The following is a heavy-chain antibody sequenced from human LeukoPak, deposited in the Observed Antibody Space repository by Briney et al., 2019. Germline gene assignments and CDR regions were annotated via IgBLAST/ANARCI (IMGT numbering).Heavy chain of an antibody. CDR1: GFTFSSYV. D-gene: IGHD6-13*01. CDR3: GKGRDSSSWYAFDY. Sequence: GGSLRLSCAASGFTFSSYVMSWVRQAPGKGLEWVLGISESGGSTYYADSVKGRFTISRDNSRNTLYLQMNSLRADDTAIYYCGKGRDSSSWYAFDYWGQGTLVTVSS. V-gene: IGHV3-23*01. J-gene: IGHJ4*02. CDR2: ISESGGST.